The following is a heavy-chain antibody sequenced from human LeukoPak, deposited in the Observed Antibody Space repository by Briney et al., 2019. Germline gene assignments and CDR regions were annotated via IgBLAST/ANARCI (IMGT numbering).Heavy chain of an antibody. D-gene: IGHD3-10*01. V-gene: IGHV3-11*04. J-gene: IGHJ6*03. Sequence: GGSLRLSCAASGFTFSDYYMSWIRQAPGKGLEWVSYISSSGSTIFYADSVKGRFTMSRDNAKNSLYLQMNSLRVEDTAVYYCARDRLGRVRGVNYYYMDVWGKGTTVTVSS. CDR2: ISSSGSTI. CDR1: GFTFSDYY. CDR3: ARDRLGRVRGVNYYYMDV.